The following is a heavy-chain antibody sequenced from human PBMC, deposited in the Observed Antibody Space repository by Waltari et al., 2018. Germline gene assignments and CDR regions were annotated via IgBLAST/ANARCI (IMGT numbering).Heavy chain of an antibody. Sequence: EVQLVESGGGLVKPGGSLRLSCAASGFIFSTHSMNWVRQAPGKGLEWVSAITVRSSFKYYADSVKGRFTISRDNAKNSLYLQMNSLRAADTAVYYCARNWDSGSYPRLDYWGQGILVTVSS. CDR3: ARNWDSGSYPRLDY. V-gene: IGHV3-21*01. D-gene: IGHD1-26*01. CDR1: GFIFSTHS. J-gene: IGHJ4*02. CDR2: ITVRSSFK.